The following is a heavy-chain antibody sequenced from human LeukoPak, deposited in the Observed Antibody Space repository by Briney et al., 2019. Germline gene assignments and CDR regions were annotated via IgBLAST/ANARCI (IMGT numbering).Heavy chain of an antibody. CDR3: ARDYSGWTYFDY. CDR1: RFTFSTYS. J-gene: IGHJ4*02. Sequence: GGSLRLSCAASRFTFSTYSMNWVRQAPGKGLEWVSSISSRSTYIYYADLVKGRFTISRDNAKNSLYLQMNSLRAEDTAVYYCARDYSGWTYFDYWGQGTLVTVSS. CDR2: ISSRSTYI. V-gene: IGHV3-21*01. D-gene: IGHD1-26*01.